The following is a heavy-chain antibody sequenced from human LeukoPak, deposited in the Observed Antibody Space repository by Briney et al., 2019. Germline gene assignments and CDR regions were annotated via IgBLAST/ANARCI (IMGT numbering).Heavy chain of an antibody. V-gene: IGHV3-53*01. CDR2: IYTGGST. CDR1: GFTVSSNY. J-gene: IGHJ4*02. Sequence: PGGSLRLSCAASGFTVSSNYMSWVRQAPGKGLEWGSVIYTGGSTYYSDSVKGRFTISRDNSKNPLYLQMNSLRAEDTALYYCASRRDYSNLYYFDYWGQGTLVTVSS. D-gene: IGHD4-11*01. CDR3: ASRRDYSNLYYFDY.